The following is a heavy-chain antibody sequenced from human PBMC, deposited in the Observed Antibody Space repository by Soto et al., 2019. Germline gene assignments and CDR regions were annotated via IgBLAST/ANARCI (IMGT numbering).Heavy chain of an antibody. CDR2: ISSRNNDM. J-gene: IGHJ5*02. CDR1: GFTFSSYS. V-gene: IGHV3-21*01. Sequence: EVQLVESGGGLVKPGGSLRLSCAASGFTFSSYSMNWVRQAPGKGLEWVSTISSRNNDMYYVDSVKGRFTISRDNARNSVYLQMDSRRAEDTAVYYCARDVNGGFCGAWGQGTLVTVSS. CDR3: ARDVNGGFCGA. D-gene: IGHD2-21*01.